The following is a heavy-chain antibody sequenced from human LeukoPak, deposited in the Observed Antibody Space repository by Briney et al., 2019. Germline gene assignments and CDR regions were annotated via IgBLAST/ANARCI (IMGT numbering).Heavy chain of an antibody. V-gene: IGHV5-10-1*01. CDR2: IDPSDSYT. D-gene: IGHD2-2*01. CDR1: GYSFTSYW. Sequence: GESLKISCKGSGYSFTSYWISWVRQMPGKGLEWMGRIDPSDSYTNYSPSFQGHVTISADKSISTAYLQWSSLKASDTAMYYCASTDCSSTSCYAGYWGQGILVTVSS. J-gene: IGHJ4*02. CDR3: ASTDCSSTSCYAGY.